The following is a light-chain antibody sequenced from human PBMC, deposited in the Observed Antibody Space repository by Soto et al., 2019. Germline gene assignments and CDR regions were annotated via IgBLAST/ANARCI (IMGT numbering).Light chain of an antibody. J-gene: IGKJ1*01. CDR1: QSISSW. V-gene: IGKV1-5*03. CDR2: KAS. Sequence: DIQMTQSPSTLSASVGGRVPITCRASQSISSWLAWYQQKPGKAPKLLIYKASSLESGVPSRFSGSGSGTEFTLTISSLQPDDFATYYCQQYNSYSWTFGQGTKVDIK. CDR3: QQYNSYSWT.